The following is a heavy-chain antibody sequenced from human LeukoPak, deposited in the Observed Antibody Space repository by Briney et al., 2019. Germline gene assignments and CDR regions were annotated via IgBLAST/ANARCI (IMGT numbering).Heavy chain of an antibody. Sequence: GGSLRLSCVASGFTFSDYNMNWVRQAPGKGLEWVSSITTSSSYMYDADSVKGRFTISRDNAKNSLYLHMNSLRAEDTAVYYCARHGSGWYMNDYWGQGTLVTVSS. CDR3: ARHGSGWYMNDY. CDR2: ITTSSSYM. J-gene: IGHJ4*02. CDR1: GFTFSDYN. D-gene: IGHD6-19*01. V-gene: IGHV3-21*01.